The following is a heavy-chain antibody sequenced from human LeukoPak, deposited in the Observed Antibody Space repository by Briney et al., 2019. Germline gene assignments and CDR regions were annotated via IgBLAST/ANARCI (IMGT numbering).Heavy chain of an antibody. CDR3: ALYFYGSGSFFDY. CDR1: GGTFSSYA. D-gene: IGHD3-10*01. V-gene: IGHV1-69*06. Sequence: AVKVSCKASGGTFSSYAISWVRQAPGQGLEWMGGIIPIFGTPNYAQKFQGRVTITADKSTSTAYMELSSLRSEDTAVYYCALYFYGSGSFFDYWGQGTLVTVSS. J-gene: IGHJ4*02. CDR2: IIPIFGTP.